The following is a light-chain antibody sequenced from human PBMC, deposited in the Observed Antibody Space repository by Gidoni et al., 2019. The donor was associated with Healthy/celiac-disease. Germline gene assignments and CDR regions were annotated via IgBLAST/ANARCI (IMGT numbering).Light chain of an antibody. J-gene: IGKJ4*01. CDR2: DAS. CDR1: QGISSA. Sequence: AIQLPPSPSSLSASVGDRVTITCRASQGISSALAWYQQKPGKAPKLLIYDASSLESGVPSRFSGSGSGTDFTLTISSLQPEDFATYYCQQFNSYLLTFXGXTKVEIK. CDR3: QQFNSYLLT. V-gene: IGKV1-13*02.